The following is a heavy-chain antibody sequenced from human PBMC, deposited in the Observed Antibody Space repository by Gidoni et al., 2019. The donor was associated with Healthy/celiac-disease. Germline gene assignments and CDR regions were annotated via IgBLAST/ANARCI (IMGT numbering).Heavy chain of an antibody. CDR1: GGSFSGYD. D-gene: IGHD2-2*02. V-gene: IGHV4-34*01. J-gene: IGHJ4*02. CDR3: ARATPRSYIVVVPAAIRGGFDY. Sequence: VQLQQRGAGRSKPSETLSLACAVDGGSFSGYDWSWIRQPPGKGLEWIGEINHSGSTNYNPSLKSRVTISVDTSKIQFSPKLSSVTAADTAVYYCARATPRSYIVVVPAAIRGGFDYWGQGTLVTVSS. CDR2: INHSGST.